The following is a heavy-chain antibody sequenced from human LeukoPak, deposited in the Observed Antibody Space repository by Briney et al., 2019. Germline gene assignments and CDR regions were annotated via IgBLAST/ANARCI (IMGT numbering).Heavy chain of an antibody. CDR3: ARGLRGRGSFFDY. V-gene: IGHV4-34*01. D-gene: IGHD1-26*01. CDR1: GGSISSYY. CDR2: INHSGST. J-gene: IGHJ4*02. Sequence: PSETLSLTCTVSGGSISSYYWSWIRQPPGKGLEWIGEINHSGSTNYNPSLKSRVTISVDTSKNQFSLKLSSVTAADTAVYYCARGLRGRGSFFDYWGQGTLVTVSS.